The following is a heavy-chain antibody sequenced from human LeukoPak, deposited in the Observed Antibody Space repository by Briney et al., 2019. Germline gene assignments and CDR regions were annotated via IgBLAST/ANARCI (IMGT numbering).Heavy chain of an antibody. CDR1: GYTFTSYG. CDR3: ARGEILYYDFWSGYYGSIDFDY. Sequence: ASVKVSSKASGYTFTSYGISWVRQAPGQGLEWMGWISAYNGNTNYAQKLQGRVTMTTDTSTSTAYMELRSLRSDDTAVYYCARGEILYYDFWSGYYGSIDFDYWGQGTLVTVSS. V-gene: IGHV1-18*01. CDR2: ISAYNGNT. D-gene: IGHD3-3*01. J-gene: IGHJ4*02.